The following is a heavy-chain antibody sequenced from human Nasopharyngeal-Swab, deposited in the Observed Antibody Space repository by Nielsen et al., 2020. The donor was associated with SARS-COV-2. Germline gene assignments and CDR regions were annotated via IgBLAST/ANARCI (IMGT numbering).Heavy chain of an antibody. V-gene: IGHV1-69*06. CDR2: IIPIFGTA. D-gene: IGHD5-12*01. J-gene: IGHJ6*03. Sequence: WVRQAPGQGLEWMGGIIPIFGTANYAQKFQGRVTITADKSTSTAYMELSSLRSEDTAVYYCARGRAYSGSYMDVWGKGTTVTVSS. CDR3: ARGRAYSGSYMDV.